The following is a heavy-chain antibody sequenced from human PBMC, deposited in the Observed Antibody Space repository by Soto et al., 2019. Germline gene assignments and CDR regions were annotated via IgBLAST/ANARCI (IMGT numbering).Heavy chain of an antibody. V-gene: IGHV4-59*01. Sequence: QVQLQESGPGLVKPSETLSLTCTVSGGSISSYYWSWIRQPPGKGLEWIGYIYYTGSTDHNPSLTSRVTISLDTSKNQVSLQLTSVTAADTAVYYCAAARRYWGQGVLVTVSS. J-gene: IGHJ4*02. CDR2: IYYTGST. D-gene: IGHD2-15*01. CDR3: AAARRY. CDR1: GGSISSYY.